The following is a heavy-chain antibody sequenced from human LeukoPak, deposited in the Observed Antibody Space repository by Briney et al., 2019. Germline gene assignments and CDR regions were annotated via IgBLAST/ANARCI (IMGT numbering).Heavy chain of an antibody. J-gene: IGHJ6*03. V-gene: IGHV4-59*01. D-gene: IGHD6-13*01. CDR3: ARGAYSSSWYNDYYYYYYMDV. CDR1: GGSISSYY. Sequence: SETLSLTCTVSGGSISSYYWSWIRQPPGKGLEWIGYIYCSGSTNYNPSLKSRVTISVDTSKNQFSLKLSSVTAADTAVYYCARGAYSSSWYNDYYYYYYMDVWGKGTTVTISS. CDR2: IYCSGST.